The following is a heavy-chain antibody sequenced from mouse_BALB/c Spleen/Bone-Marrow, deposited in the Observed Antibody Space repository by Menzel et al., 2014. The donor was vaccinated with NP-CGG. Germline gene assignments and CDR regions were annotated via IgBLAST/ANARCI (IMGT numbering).Heavy chain of an antibody. J-gene: IGHJ2*01. CDR1: GFDFSRYW. Sequence: DVQLVESGGGLVQPGGFLKLSCAASGFDFSRYWMSWVRQAPGKGLEWIGEINPDSRTINYSPSLKDKFIISRDNAKNTLYLRLNKVRSEDTALYYCARPDYYGYLNYWGQGTTLTVSS. D-gene: IGHD1-1*01. CDR2: INPDSRTI. CDR3: ARPDYYGYLNY. V-gene: IGHV4-1*02.